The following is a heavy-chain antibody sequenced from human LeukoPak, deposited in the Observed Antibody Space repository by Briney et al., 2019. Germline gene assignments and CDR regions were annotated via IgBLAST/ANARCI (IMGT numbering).Heavy chain of an antibody. CDR1: GVTFSTYA. Sequence: GGSLRLSCAASGVTFSTYAMSWVRQAPGKGLEWVSVISGSGGRTYYADSVKGRFTISRDNAKNSLYLQMNSLRAEDTAVYYCARDLATVVTPVPYWGQGTLVTVSS. CDR3: ARDLATVVTPVPY. CDR2: ISGSGGRT. V-gene: IGHV3-23*01. J-gene: IGHJ4*02. D-gene: IGHD4-23*01.